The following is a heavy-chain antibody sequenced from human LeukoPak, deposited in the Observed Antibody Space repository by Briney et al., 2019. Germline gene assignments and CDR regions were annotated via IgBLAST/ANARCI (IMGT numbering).Heavy chain of an antibody. Sequence: PSETLSLTCTVSGGSISSYYWSWIRQPPGKGLEWIGYIYYSGSTNYNPSLKSRVTISVDTSKNQFSLKLSSVTAADTAVYYSARKIRSRYYYYYMDVWGKGTTVTVSS. V-gene: IGHV4-59*01. J-gene: IGHJ6*03. CDR2: IYYSGST. CDR3: ARKIRSRYYYYYMDV. CDR1: GGSISSYY.